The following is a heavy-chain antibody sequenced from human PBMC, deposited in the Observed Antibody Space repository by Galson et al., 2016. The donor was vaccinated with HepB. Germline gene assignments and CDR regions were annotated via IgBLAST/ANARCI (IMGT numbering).Heavy chain of an antibody. D-gene: IGHD1-26*01. CDR3: ARGRGYAPDWFDP. Sequence: SGAEVKKPGESLRISCKVSGYSFNSYWIGWVRQMPGKGLEWIGYIPSGGSTDYDPSLESRVTLLIDMSKNQFSLRLGSLTAADTAFYYCARGRGYAPDWFDPWGQGTLVTVSS. CDR1: GYSFNSYW. CDR2: IPSGGST. J-gene: IGHJ5*02. V-gene: IGHV4-59*01.